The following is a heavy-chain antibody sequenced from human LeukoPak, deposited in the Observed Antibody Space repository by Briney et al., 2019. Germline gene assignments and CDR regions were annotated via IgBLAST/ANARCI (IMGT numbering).Heavy chain of an antibody. V-gene: IGHV3-48*02. CDR3: ARGSGSSDWMIDY. J-gene: IGHJ4*02. CDR2: ISGSSSTI. Sequence: GGSLRLSCAASGFTFSDYSVNWVRQAPGKGLEWVSYISGSSSTIYYADSVKGRFTISRDNAKNSLYLQMNSLRDEDTAMYYCARGSGSSDWMIDYWGQGILVTVSS. CDR1: GFTFSDYS. D-gene: IGHD3-10*01.